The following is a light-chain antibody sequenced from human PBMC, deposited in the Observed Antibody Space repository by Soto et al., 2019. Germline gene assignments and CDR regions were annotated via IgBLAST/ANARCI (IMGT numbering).Light chain of an antibody. Sequence: EIVLTQSPGTLSLSPGERATLSCRASQSCSSYLAWYQQKPGQAPRLLMYGASSRATGTPDRFSGSGSGTDFTLTISRLEPEEFAVYYCQQYGSSPLTFGGGTKVDIK. J-gene: IGKJ4*01. V-gene: IGKV3-20*01. CDR3: QQYGSSPLT. CDR1: QSCSSY. CDR2: GAS.